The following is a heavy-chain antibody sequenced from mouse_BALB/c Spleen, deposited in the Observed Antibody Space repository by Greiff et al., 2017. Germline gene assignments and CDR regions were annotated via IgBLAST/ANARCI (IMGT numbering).Heavy chain of an antibody. J-gene: IGHJ2*01. D-gene: IGHD1-1*01. CDR1: GYSITSDYA. Sequence: EVMLVESGPGLVKPSQSLSLTCTVTGYSITSDYAWNWIRQFPGNKLEWMGYISYSGSTSYNPSLKSRISITRDTSKNQFFLQLNSVTTEDTATYYCARSHYYGSSYDFDYWGQGTTLTVSS. CDR3: ARSHYYGSSYDFDY. CDR2: ISYSGST. V-gene: IGHV3-2*02.